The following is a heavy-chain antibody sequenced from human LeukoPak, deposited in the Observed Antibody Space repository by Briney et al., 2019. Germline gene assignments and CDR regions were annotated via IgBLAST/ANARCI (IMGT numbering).Heavy chain of an antibody. CDR2: ISGSGGST. J-gene: IGHJ5*02. CDR1: GFTFSNYA. CDR3: AKVTTYYYDSSGYYH. V-gene: IGHV3-23*01. D-gene: IGHD3-22*01. Sequence: GGSLRLSCAASGFTFSNYAMSWVRQAPGKGLEWVSAISGSGGSTYYADSVKGRFTISRDNSKNTLYLQMNSLRAEDTAVYYCAKVTTYYYDSSGYYHWGQGTLVAVSS.